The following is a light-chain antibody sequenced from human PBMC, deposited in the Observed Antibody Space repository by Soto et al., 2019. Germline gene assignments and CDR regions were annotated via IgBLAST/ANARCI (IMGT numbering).Light chain of an antibody. J-gene: IGKJ5*01. CDR1: QRLSASD. CDR3: QQYGSSPIT. Sequence: ESALTPSQGTMAFSALQRARLYCRCSQRLSASDIAWYQQKPGQAPKFLIYGVSSRATGIPDRFSGSGSGTDFTLTISRLEPEDFAVYYCQQYGSSPITFGQGTRLEI. CDR2: GVS. V-gene: IGKV3-20*01.